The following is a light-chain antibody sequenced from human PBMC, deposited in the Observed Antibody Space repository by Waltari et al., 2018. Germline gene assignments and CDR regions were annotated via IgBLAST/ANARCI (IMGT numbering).Light chain of an antibody. Sequence: EIVLTQSPGTLSLSPGERATLSCRASQGVGTSLAWYRQQKRGQAPRLLIDGVSSRATGISDRFSGSGFGTDFSLTISGLEPEDFAVYYCQHYVRLPVTFGQGTTVEIK. J-gene: IGKJ1*01. CDR3: QHYVRLPVT. CDR1: QGVGTS. CDR2: GVS. V-gene: IGKV3-20*01.